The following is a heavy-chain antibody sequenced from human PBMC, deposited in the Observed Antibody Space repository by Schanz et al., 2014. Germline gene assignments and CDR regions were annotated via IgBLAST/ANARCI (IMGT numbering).Heavy chain of an antibody. Sequence: EVQLVESGGGLVQPGGSLRLSCAASGFSFSTYGMTWVRQAPGKGLEWVSSISSSSMYIYQADSMRGRFTISRDTPKNTLYVQMNSLRAEDTAVYYCVREGSSSPDCCYYNGMDVWGQGTTVTVSS. CDR1: GFSFSTYG. CDR3: VREGSSSPDCCYYNGMDV. D-gene: IGHD6-6*01. CDR2: ISSSSMYI. J-gene: IGHJ6*02. V-gene: IGHV3-21*02.